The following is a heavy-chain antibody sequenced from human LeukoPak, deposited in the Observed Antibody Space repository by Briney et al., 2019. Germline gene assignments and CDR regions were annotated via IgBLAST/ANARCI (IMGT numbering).Heavy chain of an antibody. CDR1: GFTFSSYA. CDR3: ARGGCISCYPGYYYYGMDV. D-gene: IGHD2-2*01. V-gene: IGHV3-23*01. CDR2: ISVSGGST. Sequence: PGGTLRLSCAASGFTFSSYAMSWVRQAPGKGLEWVSAISVSGGSTYYADSVKGRFTISRDNSKNTLYLQMNSLRAEDTAVYYCARGGCISCYPGYYYYGMDVWGQGTTVTVSS. J-gene: IGHJ6*02.